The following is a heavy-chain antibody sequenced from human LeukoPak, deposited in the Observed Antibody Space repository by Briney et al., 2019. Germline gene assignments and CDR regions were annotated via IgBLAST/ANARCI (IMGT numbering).Heavy chain of an antibody. CDR2: MYPNSGNT. J-gene: IGHJ6*03. CDR3: ARVDSSSWHYYYYYYMDV. Sequence: ASVKVSCKASGYTFTSYDINWVRQATGQGLEWMGWMYPNSGNTGYAQKFQGRVTMTRNTSISTAYMELSSLRSEDTAVYYCARVDSSSWHYYYYYYMDVWGKGTTVTVSS. V-gene: IGHV1-8*01. D-gene: IGHD6-13*01. CDR1: GYTFTSYD.